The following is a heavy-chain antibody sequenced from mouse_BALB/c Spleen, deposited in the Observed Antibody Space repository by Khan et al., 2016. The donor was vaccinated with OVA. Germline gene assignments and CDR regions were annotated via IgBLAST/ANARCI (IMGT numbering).Heavy chain of an antibody. CDR3: ARDYYGSSYFDC. J-gene: IGHJ2*01. CDR1: GYSITGDYA. V-gene: IGHV3-2*02. D-gene: IGHD1-1*01. Sequence: EVQLQESGPGLVKPSQSLSLTCTVTGYSITGDYAWNWIRQFPGNKLEWLGYISYSGSSTYNPSLTSRISITRDTSKNQFFLQLNSVPPEDTATYYCARDYYGSSYFDCGGQGTTLTVSS. CDR2: ISYSGSS.